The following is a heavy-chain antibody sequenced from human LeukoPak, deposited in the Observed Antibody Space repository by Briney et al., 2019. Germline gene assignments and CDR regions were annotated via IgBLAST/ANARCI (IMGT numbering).Heavy chain of an antibody. V-gene: IGHV3-33*08. CDR2: IWYDGSNE. CDR3: ARDHPAVGGSTGYFQH. D-gene: IGHD6-19*01. Sequence: PGGSLRLSCAASGFTFSSCGMHWVRQAPGKGLEWVAVIWYDGSNEYYADSVKGRFTISRDNSKNTLYLQMNSLRAEDTAVYYCARDHPAVGGSTGYFQHWGQGTLVTVSS. CDR1: GFTFSSCG. J-gene: IGHJ1*01.